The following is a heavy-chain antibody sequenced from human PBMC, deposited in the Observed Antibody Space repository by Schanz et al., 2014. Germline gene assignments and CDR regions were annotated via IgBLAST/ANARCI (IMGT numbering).Heavy chain of an antibody. Sequence: EVQLVESGGGLVQPGMSLRLSCVASGFRFDDYAMHWVRQAPGKGLEWVSGMSWNAGSLGYGDSVKGRFTISRDNAKNSLYLQMNSLRAEDTALYYCARDTAQSCIGPSCFEYFQHWGQGALVTVSS. D-gene: IGHD2-2*01. CDR3: ARDTAQSCIGPSCFEYFQH. CDR2: MSWNAGSL. CDR1: GFRFDDYA. J-gene: IGHJ1*01. V-gene: IGHV3-9*01.